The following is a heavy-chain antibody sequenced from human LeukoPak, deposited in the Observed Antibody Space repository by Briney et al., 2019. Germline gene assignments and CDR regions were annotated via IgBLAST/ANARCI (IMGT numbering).Heavy chain of an antibody. CDR3: ARGLLRQPLDY. CDR1: GFIFSSFG. D-gene: IGHD2-15*01. J-gene: IGHJ4*02. V-gene: IGHV3-30*03. Sequence: PGGSLRLSCAASGFIFSSFGMHWVRQAPGKGLEWVTLISYDGGNKYYADSVKGRFTISRDNPKNTLYLQMNSLRAEDTAVYYCARGLLRQPLDYWGQGTLVTVSS. CDR2: ISYDGGNK.